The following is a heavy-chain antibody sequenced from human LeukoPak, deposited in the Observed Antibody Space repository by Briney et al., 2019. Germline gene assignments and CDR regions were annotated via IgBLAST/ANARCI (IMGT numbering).Heavy chain of an antibody. V-gene: IGHV3-7*01. CDR3: ARGIVGAPWVFDY. D-gene: IGHD1-26*01. CDR1: GFTFSTYW. CDR2: IKKDGSDK. Sequence: SGGSLRLSCAASGFTFSTYWMNWVRQAPGKGLEWVANIKKDGSDKYYVDSVKGRFTISRDNAMNSLYLQMNSLRAEDTAVYYCARGIVGAPWVFDYWGQGTLVTVSS. J-gene: IGHJ4*02.